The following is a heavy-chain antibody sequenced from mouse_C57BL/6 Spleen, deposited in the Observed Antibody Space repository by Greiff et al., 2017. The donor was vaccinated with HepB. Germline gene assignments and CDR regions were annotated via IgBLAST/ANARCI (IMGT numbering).Heavy chain of an antibody. Sequence: QVQLQQSGPELVKPGASVKISCKASGYAFSSSWMNWVKQRPGKGLEWIGRIYPGDGDTNYNGKFKGKATLTADKSSSTAYMQLSSLTSEDSAVYFCARGYYSNGGFDYWGQGTTLTVSS. CDR3: ARGYYSNGGFDY. D-gene: IGHD2-5*01. CDR1: GYAFSSSW. V-gene: IGHV1-82*01. J-gene: IGHJ2*01. CDR2: IYPGDGDT.